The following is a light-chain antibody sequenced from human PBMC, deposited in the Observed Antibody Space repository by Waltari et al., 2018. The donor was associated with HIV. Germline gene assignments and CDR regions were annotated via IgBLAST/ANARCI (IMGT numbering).Light chain of an antibody. V-gene: IGLV2-14*03. CDR2: EVS. Sequence: SALTQPASVSGSPGQSITISCPGTSSDIGAYAYVSWFQQHAGKAPKVLIYEVSNRPSGISSRFSGSRSGNTATLSISGLQADDEADYYCSSYTRKNTYVFGSGTKVTVL. J-gene: IGLJ1*01. CDR1: SSDIGAYAY. CDR3: SSYTRKNTYV.